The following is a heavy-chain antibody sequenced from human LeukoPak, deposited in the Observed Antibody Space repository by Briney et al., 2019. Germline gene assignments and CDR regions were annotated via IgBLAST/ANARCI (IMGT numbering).Heavy chain of an antibody. CDR3: ARGSIVVVPAAIYYYYYGMDV. Sequence: ASVKVSCKASGYTFTSYGISWVRQAPGQGLEWMGWISAYNGNTNYAQKLQGRVTMTTDTSTSTAYMELRSLRSDDTAVYYCARGSIVVVPAAIYYYYYGMDVWGQGTTVTVSS. J-gene: IGHJ6*02. V-gene: IGHV1-18*01. CDR1: GYTFTSYG. D-gene: IGHD2-2*02. CDR2: ISAYNGNT.